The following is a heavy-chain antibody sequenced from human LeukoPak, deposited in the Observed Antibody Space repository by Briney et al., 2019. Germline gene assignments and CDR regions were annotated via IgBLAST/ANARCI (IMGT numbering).Heavy chain of an antibody. D-gene: IGHD3-9*01. CDR3: ARECILTGYYESDIGYFDY. Sequence: VASVKVSCKASGGTFSSYAISWVRQAPGQGLEWMGGIIPIFGTANYAQKFQGRVTITADESTSTAYMELSSLRSEDTAVHYCARECILTGYYESDIGYFDYWGQGTLVTVSS. CDR1: GGTFSSYA. J-gene: IGHJ4*02. CDR2: IIPIFGTA. V-gene: IGHV1-69*13.